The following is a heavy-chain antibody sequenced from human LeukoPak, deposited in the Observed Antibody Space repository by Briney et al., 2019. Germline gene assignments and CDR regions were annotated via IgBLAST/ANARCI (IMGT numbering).Heavy chain of an antibody. J-gene: IGHJ4*02. CDR3: ARGGEPVGFDY. V-gene: IGHV3-33*03. CDR1: GFTFNNYG. D-gene: IGHD1-26*01. Sequence: GGSLRLSCAASGFTFNNYGMHWVRQAPGKGLEWLAFIWFDESNKFYAASVKGRFTISRDNAKNSLSLQMNSLRAEDTAVYYCARGGEPVGFDYWGQGTLVTVSS. CDR2: IWFDESNK.